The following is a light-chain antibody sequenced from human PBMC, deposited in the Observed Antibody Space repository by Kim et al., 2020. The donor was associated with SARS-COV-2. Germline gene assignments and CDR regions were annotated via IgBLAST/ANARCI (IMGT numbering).Light chain of an antibody. Sequence: GDKYTSWYQQRPGQSPVLVIYQDTKRPSGIPERFSGSNSGNTATLPISEAQAMDEADYYCQAWDSSTVVFGGGTQLTVL. CDR2: QDT. J-gene: IGLJ3*02. CDR1: GDKY. CDR3: QAWDSSTVV. V-gene: IGLV3-1*01.